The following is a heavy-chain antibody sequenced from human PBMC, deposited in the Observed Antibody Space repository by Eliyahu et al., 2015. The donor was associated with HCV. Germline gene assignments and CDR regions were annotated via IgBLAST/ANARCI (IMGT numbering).Heavy chain of an antibody. D-gene: IGHD3-16*02. J-gene: IGHJ4*02. CDR2: IRGNGDGT. CDR1: GFTFSSYA. CDR3: ARGEGDYIWGSYRSAFDF. V-gene: IGHV3-23*01. Sequence: EVQLLESGGGLVQPGGSLRLSCAASGFTFSSYAMYWVRQAPGKGLGWVSLIRGNGDGTSYADSVRGRFTISRDNSKNTLHLQLNSLRAEDTALYYCARGEGDYIWGSYRSAFDFRGQGTLVTVSS.